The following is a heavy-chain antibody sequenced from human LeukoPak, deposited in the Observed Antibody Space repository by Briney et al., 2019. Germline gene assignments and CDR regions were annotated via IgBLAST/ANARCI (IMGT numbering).Heavy chain of an antibody. D-gene: IGHD1-1*01. J-gene: IGHJ5*02. CDR3: AKYIQNVLAVFDP. CDR1: GFTFSSYG. V-gene: IGHV3-33*06. CDR2: IWYDGSNK. Sequence: GGSLRLSCAASGFTFSSYGMHWVRQAPGKGLEWVAVIWYDGSNKYYADSVKGRFTISRDNSKNTLYLQMNSLRAEDTAVYYCAKYIQNVLAVFDPWGQGTLVTVSS.